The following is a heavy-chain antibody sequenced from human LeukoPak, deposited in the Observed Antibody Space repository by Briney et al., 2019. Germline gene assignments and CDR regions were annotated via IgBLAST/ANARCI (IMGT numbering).Heavy chain of an antibody. J-gene: IGHJ3*02. CDR1: GASISNFC. CDR2: IYYSGST. CDR3: ATRISSNYPPNAFDI. D-gene: IGHD2-2*01. V-gene: IGHV4-59*01. Sequence: KPSETLSLTCTVSGASISNFCWSWIRQPPGKGLEWIRYIYYSGSTNYNPSLYSRVTISVDTSKNQFSLKLSSVTAADTAVYYCATRISSNYPPNAFDIWGQGTMVTVSS.